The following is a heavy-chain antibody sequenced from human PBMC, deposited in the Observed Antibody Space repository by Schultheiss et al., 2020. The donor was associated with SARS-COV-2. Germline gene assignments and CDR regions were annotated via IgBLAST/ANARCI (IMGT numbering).Heavy chain of an antibody. D-gene: IGHD3-22*01. CDR2: IWYDGSNK. CDR3: ARDHPLYYYDSSGYYDY. J-gene: IGHJ4*02. V-gene: IGHV3-33*08. Sequence: GGSLRLSCAASGFTFSTYGMHWVRQAPGKGLEWVAVIWYDGSNKYYADSVKGRFTISRDNSKNTLYLQMNSLRAEDTAVYYCARDHPLYYYDSSGYYDYWGQGTLVTVSS. CDR1: GFTFSTYG.